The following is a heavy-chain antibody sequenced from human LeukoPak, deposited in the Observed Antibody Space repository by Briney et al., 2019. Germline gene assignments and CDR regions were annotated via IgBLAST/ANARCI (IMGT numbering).Heavy chain of an antibody. CDR3: ARPHEIYDSSGQDY. J-gene: IGHJ4*02. Sequence: LEXXXIIYPGDSDTRYSPSFQGQVTISADKSISTAYLQWSSLKASDTAMYYCARPHEIYDSSGQDYWGQGTLVTVSS. D-gene: IGHD3-22*01. CDR2: IYPGDSDT. V-gene: IGHV5-51*01.